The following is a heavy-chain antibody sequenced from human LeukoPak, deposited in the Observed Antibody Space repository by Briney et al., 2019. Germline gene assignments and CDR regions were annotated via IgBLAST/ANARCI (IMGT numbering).Heavy chain of an antibody. D-gene: IGHD2-21*01. V-gene: IGHV1-2*02. CDR1: GYSFTDYY. CDR2: INPNSGGT. J-gene: IGHJ5*02. CDR3: ARADRLDGGPYLIGP. Sequence: VASVKVSCKTSGYSFTDYYMHWVRQAPGQGLGWMGWINPNSGGTSSAQKFQGRVTMTRDTSITTVYMEVSWLTSDDTAIYYCARADRLDGGPYLIGPWGQGTLVTVSS.